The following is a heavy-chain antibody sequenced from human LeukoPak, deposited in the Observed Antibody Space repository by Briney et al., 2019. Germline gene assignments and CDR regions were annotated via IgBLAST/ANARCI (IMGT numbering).Heavy chain of an antibody. D-gene: IGHD2-15*01. V-gene: IGHV3-21*01. J-gene: IGHJ4*02. CDR2: ISSSSNYT. Sequence: GGSLRLSCAASGFTFSHYSMNWVRQAPGNGLEWVSSISSSSNYTYYADSVKGRFSISRDNAKNSVYLQMNSLRAEDTAVYYCARVRARYGVVVAATSDYWGQGTLVTVSS. CDR1: GFTFSHYS. CDR3: ARVRARYGVVVAATSDY.